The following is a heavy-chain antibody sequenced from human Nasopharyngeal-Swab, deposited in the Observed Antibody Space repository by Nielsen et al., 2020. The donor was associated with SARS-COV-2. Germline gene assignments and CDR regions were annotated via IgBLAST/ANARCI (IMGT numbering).Heavy chain of an antibody. CDR1: GGSISGYY. V-gene: IGHV4-59*01. D-gene: IGHD2/OR15-2a*01. Sequence: SETLSLICTVPGGSISGYYWSWIRQPPGKGLEWIGHIFYSGRTTYNPSLRSRVTISVDTSKNQFSLRLSSVTAADTAVYFCARRGNSYGGNWFDSWGLGSLVVVSS. CDR3: ARRGNSYGGNWFDS. CDR2: IFYSGRT. J-gene: IGHJ5*01.